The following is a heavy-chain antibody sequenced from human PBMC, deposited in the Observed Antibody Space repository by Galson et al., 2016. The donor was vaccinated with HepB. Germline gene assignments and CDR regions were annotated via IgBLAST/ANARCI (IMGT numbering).Heavy chain of an antibody. J-gene: IGHJ6*03. Sequence: SLRLSCAASGFSVSSNYMNWVRQAPGKGLEWVSIIYNSGRTYYADSVKGRFTISSDNSKNTLYLQMNRLRAEDTAVYYCVRDREGAEAATSLGLGFYYHYYMDVWGTGTTVTVSS. CDR3: VRDREGAEAATSLGLGFYYHYYMDV. V-gene: IGHV3-53*01. D-gene: IGHD3-16*01. CDR2: IYNSGRT. CDR1: GFSVSSNY.